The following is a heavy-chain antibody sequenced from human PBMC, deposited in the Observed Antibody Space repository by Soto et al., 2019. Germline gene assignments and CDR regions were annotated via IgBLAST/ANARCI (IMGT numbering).Heavy chain of an antibody. D-gene: IGHD6-19*01. Sequence: PGVSLRLSCAASGFTFSSYAMHWVRQAPGKGLEWVAVISYDGSNKYYADSVKGRFTISRDNSKNTLYLQMNSLRAEDTAVYYCARDWGGDGSGSSGGFDYWGQGTLVTVSS. V-gene: IGHV3-30-3*01. J-gene: IGHJ4*02. CDR2: ISYDGSNK. CDR3: ARDWGGDGSGSSGGFDY. CDR1: GFTFSSYA.